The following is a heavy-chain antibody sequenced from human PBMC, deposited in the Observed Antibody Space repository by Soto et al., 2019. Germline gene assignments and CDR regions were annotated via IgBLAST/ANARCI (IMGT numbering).Heavy chain of an antibody. CDR1: GGSVSSRSYY. Sequence: LSETLSLTCTVSGGSVSSRSYYWGWIRQPPGKGLEWIGSIYYSGSTYYNPSLNSRITMSVDTSKSQFSLKLSSVTAADTAVYYCARVISSSSSLGLPYYYYGMDVWGQGTTVTV. V-gene: IGHV4-39*01. CDR3: ARVISSSSSLGLPYYYYGMDV. J-gene: IGHJ6*02. CDR2: IYYSGST. D-gene: IGHD6-6*01.